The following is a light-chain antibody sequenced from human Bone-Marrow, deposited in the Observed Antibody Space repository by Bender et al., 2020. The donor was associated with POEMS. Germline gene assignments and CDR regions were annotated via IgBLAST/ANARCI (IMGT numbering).Light chain of an antibody. CDR2: EVT. CDR1: SSDFGTYEL. J-gene: IGLJ1*01. V-gene: IGLV2-23*02. CDR3: CAYTIQSTYV. Sequence: QSALTQPASVSGSPGQSITISCTAGSSDFGTYELVSWYQQRPGTAPNLVIYEVTKRPSGISNRFSGSKSGYTASLTISGLQAEDEGDYYCCAYTIQSTYVFASGTKVTV.